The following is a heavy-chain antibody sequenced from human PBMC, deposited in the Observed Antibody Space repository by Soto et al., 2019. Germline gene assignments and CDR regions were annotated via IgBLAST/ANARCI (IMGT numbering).Heavy chain of an antibody. CDR1: GFTFDDYA. CDR3: AKGLGFGETLDY. CDR2: ISWNSGSI. J-gene: IGHJ4*02. Sequence: VQLVESGGGLVQPGRSLRLSCAASGFTFDDYAMHWVRQAPGKGLEWVSGISWNSGSIGYADSVKGRFTISRDNAKNSLYLQMNSLRAEDTALYYCAKGLGFGETLDYWGQGTLVTVSS. D-gene: IGHD3-10*01. V-gene: IGHV3-9*01.